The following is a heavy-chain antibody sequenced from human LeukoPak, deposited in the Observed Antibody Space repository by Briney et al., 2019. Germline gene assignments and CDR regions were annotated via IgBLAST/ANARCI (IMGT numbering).Heavy chain of an antibody. Sequence: SETLSLTCAVYGGSFSGYYWGWLRQRPGKGLEWIGYIYYSGSTNYNPSLKSRVTISVDTSKNQFSLKLSSVTAADTAVYYCARTPSPPPRFYGYYFDYWGQGPLVPVSS. CDR2: IYYSGST. D-gene: IGHD3-10*01. V-gene: IGHV4-59*01. CDR1: GGSFSGYY. J-gene: IGHJ4*02. CDR3: ARTPSPPPRFYGYYFDY.